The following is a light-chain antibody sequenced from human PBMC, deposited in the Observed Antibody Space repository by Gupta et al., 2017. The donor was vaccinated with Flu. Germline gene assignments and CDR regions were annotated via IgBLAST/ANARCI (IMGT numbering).Light chain of an antibody. Sequence: EIVLTQSPGTLSLSPGERATLSCRASQSVSSSYLAWYQQKPGQAPRLLIYGASSRATGIPDRFSGSGSGTDFTLTISRLVPEDFAVYYWQQYCSSRTFGQGTKVEIK. CDR2: GAS. CDR3: QQYCSSRT. J-gene: IGKJ1*01. V-gene: IGKV3-20*01. CDR1: QSVSSSY.